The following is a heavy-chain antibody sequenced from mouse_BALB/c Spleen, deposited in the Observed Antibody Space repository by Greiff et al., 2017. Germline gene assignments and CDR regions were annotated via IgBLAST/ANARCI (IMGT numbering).Heavy chain of an antibody. J-gene: IGHJ4*01. CDR2: INPSNGGT. D-gene: IGHD1-1*01. CDR3: TRLRGNAMDY. CDR1: GYTFTSYY. V-gene: IGHV1S81*02. Sequence: VQLQQSGAELVKPGASVKLSCTASGYTFTSYYMYWVKQRPGQGLEWIGEINPSNGGTNFNEKFKSKATLTVDKSSSTAYMQLSSLTSEDSAVYYCTRLRGNAMDYWGQGTSVTVSS.